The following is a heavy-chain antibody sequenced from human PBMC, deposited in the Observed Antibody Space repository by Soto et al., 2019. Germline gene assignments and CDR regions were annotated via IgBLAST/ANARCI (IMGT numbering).Heavy chain of an antibody. CDR2: MNPNSGNT. Sequence: SVKVSCKASGYTSTIYDINWGLQATGQGLEWMGWMNPNSGNTGYAQNFQGRVTMTRNTSISTAYMELSSLRSEDTAVYYCAGKELAAPVTTLGDWGLGNRV. V-gene: IGHV1-8*01. D-gene: IGHD4-17*01. CDR1: GYTSTIYD. CDR3: AGKELAAPVTTLGD. J-gene: IGHJ4*02.